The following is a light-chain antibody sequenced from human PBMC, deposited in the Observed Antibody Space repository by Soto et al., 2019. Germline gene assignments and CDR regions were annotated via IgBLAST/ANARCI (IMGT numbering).Light chain of an antibody. CDR2: GAS. V-gene: IGKV3-20*01. Sequence: EIVWTQSPGTLSLSPGERDTLSCRASQSVSSSNLAWYYQKPGQPPRLLIFGASRRATGIPDRFSGSGSGTYFTLTISRVAPEDFAMYYCQQYGGSTIFTCVQGTKWEI. CDR1: QSVSSSN. J-gene: IGKJ2*01. CDR3: QQYGGSTIFT.